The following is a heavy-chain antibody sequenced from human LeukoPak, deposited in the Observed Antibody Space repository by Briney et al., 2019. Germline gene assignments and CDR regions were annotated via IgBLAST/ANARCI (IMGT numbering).Heavy chain of an antibody. Sequence: PGGSLRLSCAASGFTFSSYAMNWVRQAPGKGLEWVSAISGAGGITYYAESVKSRFTISRDNSKNTLYLQMNSLRAEDTAVYYCAKDRLSGDRPYYFDYWGQGALVPVSS. CDR1: GFTFSSYA. CDR3: AKDRLSGDRPYYFDY. CDR2: ISGAGGIT. V-gene: IGHV3-23*01. D-gene: IGHD7-27*01. J-gene: IGHJ4*02.